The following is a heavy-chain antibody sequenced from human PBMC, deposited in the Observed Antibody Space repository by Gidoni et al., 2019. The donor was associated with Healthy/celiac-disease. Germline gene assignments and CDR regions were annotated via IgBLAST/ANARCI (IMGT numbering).Heavy chain of an antibody. V-gene: IGHV4-61*02. Sequence: QVPLQQSGPGLVSPSQTLSLTCTFSGASISTGSYHWSWIPQPAGKGLEWIGRIYTSGSTNYNPSLKSRVTISVDTSKNQFSLKLSSVTAADTAMYYCARERAYDFWSGYYVGYFDYWGQGTLVTVSS. CDR1: GASISTGSYH. D-gene: IGHD3-3*01. J-gene: IGHJ4*02. CDR3: ARERAYDFWSGYYVGYFDY. CDR2: IYTSGST.